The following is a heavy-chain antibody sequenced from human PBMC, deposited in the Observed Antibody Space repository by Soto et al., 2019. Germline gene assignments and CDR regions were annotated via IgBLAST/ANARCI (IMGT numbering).Heavy chain of an antibody. CDR3: ATVNSAIVVVIHAFDI. Sequence: SVKVSCKASGGSLSNFGISWARRAPGEGLEWMGAIIPMFGTTNYAQKFQDRVKITADESSTTAYMDLSSLTSEDTAMYYCATVNSAIVVVIHAFDIWGQGTLVTVSS. D-gene: IGHD3-22*01. J-gene: IGHJ3*02. V-gene: IGHV1-69*13. CDR1: GGSLSNFG. CDR2: IIPMFGTT.